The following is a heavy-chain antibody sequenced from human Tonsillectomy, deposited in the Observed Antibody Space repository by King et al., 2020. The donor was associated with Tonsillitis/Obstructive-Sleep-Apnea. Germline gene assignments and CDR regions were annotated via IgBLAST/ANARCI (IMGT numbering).Heavy chain of an antibody. CDR2: IYWDDDK. D-gene: IGHD2-8*02. Sequence: TLKESGPTLVQPKQTLTLTCTFSGFSLTTGGVGVGWIRQPPGRALEWLALIYWDDDKQYSPSLKSRVTITKDTSKNQVVLTMTNVDPVDTATYYCAHRQGYCTGGNCPRWFDPWGQGTLVTVSA. J-gene: IGHJ5*02. V-gene: IGHV2-5*02. CDR3: AHRQGYCTGGNCPRWFDP. CDR1: GFSLTTGGVG.